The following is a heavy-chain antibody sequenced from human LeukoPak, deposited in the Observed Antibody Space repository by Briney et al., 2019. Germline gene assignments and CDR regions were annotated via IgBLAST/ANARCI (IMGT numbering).Heavy chain of an antibody. J-gene: IGHJ4*02. CDR1: GFSFSSYN. Sequence: GGSLRLSCAASGFSFSSYNMNWVRQAPGKGLEWVSSIGNSRSDIYYADSLKGRFTISRDNAKNSLYLQMNSLRDEDTAVYYCARGALRYSDYWGQGTLVTVSS. D-gene: IGHD3-9*01. V-gene: IGHV3-21*01. CDR2: IGNSRSDI. CDR3: ARGALRYSDY.